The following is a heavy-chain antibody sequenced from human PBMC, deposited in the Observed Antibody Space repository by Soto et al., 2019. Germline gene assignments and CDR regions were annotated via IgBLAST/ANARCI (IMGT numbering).Heavy chain of an antibody. V-gene: IGHV3-33*01. Sequence: PGGSLRLSCAVSGFPFSFYGFHWVRQSPGKGLEWLGVIVSDGSAIYHADSLEGRFFISRDNSKDTLYLQMNSLRVEDTAVYYCARDDAFDNENGFDMWGQGTMVTVSS. J-gene: IGHJ3*02. CDR3: ARDDAFDNENGFDM. CDR2: IVSDGSAI. CDR1: GFPFSFYG. D-gene: IGHD3-3*02.